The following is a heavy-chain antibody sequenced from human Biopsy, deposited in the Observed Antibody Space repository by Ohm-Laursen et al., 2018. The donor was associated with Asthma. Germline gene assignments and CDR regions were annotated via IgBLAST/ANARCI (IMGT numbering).Heavy chain of an antibody. J-gene: IGHJ4*02. Sequence: ASVKVSCKVSGYSLTDLSMHWVRQAPGQGLEWMGGHDHEEGGTVNAQRFQGRVTMTEDTSTDTAYIELSSLSSDDTAVYYCATDFPKDYVRYNFQFWGQGTLVTVSS. V-gene: IGHV1-24*01. D-gene: IGHD4-17*01. CDR2: HDHEEGGT. CDR1: GYSLTDLS. CDR3: ATDFPKDYVRYNFQF.